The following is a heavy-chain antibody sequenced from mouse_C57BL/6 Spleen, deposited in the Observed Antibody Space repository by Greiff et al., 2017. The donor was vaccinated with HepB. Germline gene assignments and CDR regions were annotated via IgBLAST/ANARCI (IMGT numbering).Heavy chain of an antibody. CDR3: ARRGLGPFDY. D-gene: IGHD3-3*01. J-gene: IGHJ2*01. Sequence: EVKLQQSGPVLVKPGASVKMSCKASGYTFTDYYMNWVKQSHGKSLEWIGVINPYNGGTSYNQKFKGKATLTVDKSSSTAYMELNSLTSEDSAVYYCARRGLGPFDYWGQGTTLTVSS. CDR2: INPYNGGT. CDR1: GYTFTDYY. V-gene: IGHV1-19*01.